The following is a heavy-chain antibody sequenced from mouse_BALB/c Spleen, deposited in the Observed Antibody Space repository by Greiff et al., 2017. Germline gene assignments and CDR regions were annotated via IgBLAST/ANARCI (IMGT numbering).Heavy chain of an antibody. D-gene: IGHD1-2*01. V-gene: IGHV1-4*01. J-gene: IGHJ2*01. CDR2: INPSSGYT. CDR1: GYTFTSYT. Sequence: VQLQQSGAELARPGASVKMSCKAPGYTFTSYTMHWVKQRPGQGLEWIGYINPSSGYTNYNQKFKDKATLTADKSSSTAYMQLSSLTSEDSAVYYCARRDITTATFDYWGQGTTLTVSS. CDR3: ARRDITTATFDY.